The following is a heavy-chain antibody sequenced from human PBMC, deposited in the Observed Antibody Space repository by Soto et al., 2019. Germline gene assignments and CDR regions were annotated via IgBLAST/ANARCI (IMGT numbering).Heavy chain of an antibody. Sequence: PVGSLRLSGAASGFTFDDYAMHWVRQAPGKGLEWVSGISWNSGSIGYADSVKGRFTISRDNAKNSLYLQMNSLRAEDTALYYCAKAMIGKWDAFDIWGQGTMVTVSS. D-gene: IGHD2-8*01. CDR3: AKAMIGKWDAFDI. J-gene: IGHJ3*02. CDR2: ISWNSGSI. CDR1: GFTFDDYA. V-gene: IGHV3-9*01.